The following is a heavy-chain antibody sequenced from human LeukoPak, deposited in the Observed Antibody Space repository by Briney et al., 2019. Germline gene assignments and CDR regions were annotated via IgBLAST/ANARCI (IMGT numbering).Heavy chain of an antibody. V-gene: IGHV3-23*01. Sequence: PGGSLRLSCAGSGFSFGPHAVNWVRQAPGKGLEWVSGIGGSDDSTHYADSVKGRFTISRDNSRQTLFLQMNSLRAEDTAVYYCARDRGGLIDTGTLIHWGLGTLVTVSS. J-gene: IGHJ4*02. D-gene: IGHD2-21*01. CDR3: ARDRGGLIDTGTLIH. CDR2: IGGSDDST. CDR1: GFSFGPHA.